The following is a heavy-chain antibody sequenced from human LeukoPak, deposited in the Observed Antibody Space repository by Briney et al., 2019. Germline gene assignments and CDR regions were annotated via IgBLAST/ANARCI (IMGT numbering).Heavy chain of an antibody. CDR1: GYTFTGYY. Sequence: ASVKVSCKASGYTFTGYYMHWVRQAPGQGLEWMGWINPNSGGTNYAQKFQGRVTMTRDTSISTACMELSRLRSDDTAVYYCASGGSGSYAPFYFDYWGQGTLVTVSS. J-gene: IGHJ4*02. D-gene: IGHD3-10*01. CDR2: INPNSGGT. V-gene: IGHV1-2*02. CDR3: ASGGSGSYAPFYFDY.